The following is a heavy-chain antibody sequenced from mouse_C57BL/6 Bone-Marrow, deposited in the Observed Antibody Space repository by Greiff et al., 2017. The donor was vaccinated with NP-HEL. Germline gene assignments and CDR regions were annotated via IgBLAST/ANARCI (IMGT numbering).Heavy chain of an antibody. CDR2: IYPRSGNT. CDR3: ARDYGSLDY. D-gene: IGHD1-1*01. V-gene: IGHV1-55*01. Sequence: QVQLQQPGAELVKPGASVKLSCKASGYTFTSYWMHWVKQRPGRGLEWIGEIYPRSGNTYYNEKFKGKATLTADKSSSTAYMELRSLTSEDSAVYFCARDYGSLDYWGQGTTLTVSS. J-gene: IGHJ2*01. CDR1: GYTFTSYW.